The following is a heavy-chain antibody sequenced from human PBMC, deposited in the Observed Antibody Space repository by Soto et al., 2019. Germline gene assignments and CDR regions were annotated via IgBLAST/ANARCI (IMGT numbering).Heavy chain of an antibody. V-gene: IGHV3-30-3*01. CDR2: VFSDGADK. D-gene: IGHD2-15*01. CDR1: GFAFNNYV. J-gene: IGHJ3*02. Sequence: QVQLVESGGGVVQPGKSLRLACEASGFAFNNYVMHWVRQAPGKGLEWVAVVFSDGADKYYGDSVKGRFTISRDNSNNTLFLQMNSLTTEDTPVYYCARPTQYLRGAFDIWGQGTMVTVSS. CDR3: ARPTQYLRGAFDI.